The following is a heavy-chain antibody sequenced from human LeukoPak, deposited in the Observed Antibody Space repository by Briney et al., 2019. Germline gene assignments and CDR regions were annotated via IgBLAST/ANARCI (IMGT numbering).Heavy chain of an antibody. CDR3: ARLLEFTAFDY. V-gene: IGHV4-30-4*01. Sequence: PSETLSLTCTVSGGSISSGDYYWSWIRQPPGKGLEWIGYIYYSGSTYYNPSLKSRVTISVDTSKNQFSLKLSSVTAADTAVYYCARLLEFTAFDYWGQGTLVTVSS. D-gene: IGHD1-1*01. J-gene: IGHJ4*02. CDR2: IYYSGST. CDR1: GGSISSGDYY.